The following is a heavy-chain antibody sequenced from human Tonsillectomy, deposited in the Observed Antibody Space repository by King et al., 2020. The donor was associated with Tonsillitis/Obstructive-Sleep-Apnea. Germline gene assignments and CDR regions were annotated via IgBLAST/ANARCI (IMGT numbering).Heavy chain of an antibody. CDR3: ARDRDRVDYYDSSGYYYHDAFDI. V-gene: IGHV1-18*01. Sequence: QLVQSGAEVKKPGASVKVSCKASGYTFTSYGISWVRQAPGQGLEWMGWISAYNGNRNYAQKLQGRVTMTTDTSTSTAYMELRSLRSDETAVYYCARDRDRVDYYDSSGYYYHDAFDIWGQGTMVTVSS. CDR1: GYTFTSYG. D-gene: IGHD3-22*01. CDR2: ISAYNGNR. J-gene: IGHJ3*02.